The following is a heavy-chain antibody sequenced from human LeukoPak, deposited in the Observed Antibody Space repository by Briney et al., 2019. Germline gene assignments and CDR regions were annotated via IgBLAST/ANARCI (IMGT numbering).Heavy chain of an antibody. CDR3: ARVQGNYYDSSGYLHASDI. Sequence: ASVKVSCKASGYTFTSYYMHWVRQAPGQGLEWMGIINPSGGSTSYAQKFQGRVTMTRDMSTSTVYMELSGLRSEDTAVYYCARVQGNYYDSSGYLHASDIWGQGTMVTVSS. J-gene: IGHJ3*02. D-gene: IGHD3-22*01. CDR2: INPSGGST. CDR1: GYTFTSYY. V-gene: IGHV1-46*01.